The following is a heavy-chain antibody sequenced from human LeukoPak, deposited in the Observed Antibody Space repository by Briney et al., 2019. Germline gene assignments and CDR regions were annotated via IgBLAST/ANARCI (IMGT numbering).Heavy chain of an antibody. CDR3: STTTRGWYGVGDH. CDR2: IYYDGST. D-gene: IGHD6-19*01. CDR1: GGSISSNNYY. V-gene: IGHV4-39*01. Sequence: SETLSLTCTVSGGSISSNNYYWGWIRQPPGKGLEWIGGIYYDGSTYYNPSLKSRLTISADTSKNQFSPKVTSVTAADTAVYYCSTTTRGWYGVGDHWGQGALVTVSS. J-gene: IGHJ4*02.